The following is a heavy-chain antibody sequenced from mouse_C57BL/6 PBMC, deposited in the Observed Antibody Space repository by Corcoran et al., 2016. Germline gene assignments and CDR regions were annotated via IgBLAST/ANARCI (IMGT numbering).Heavy chain of an antibody. D-gene: IGHD1-1*01. J-gene: IGHJ2*01. CDR1: GYTFTDYY. CDR3: SREHLYGSDYFDY. Sequence: QVQLQQSGPELVKPGASVKISCKASGYTFTDYYINWVKQRPGQGLEWIGWIFPGSGSTYYNEKFKGKATLTVDKSSSTAYMLLSSLTSEDSAVYFCSREHLYGSDYFDYWGQGTTLTVSS. CDR2: IFPGSGST. V-gene: IGHV1-75*01.